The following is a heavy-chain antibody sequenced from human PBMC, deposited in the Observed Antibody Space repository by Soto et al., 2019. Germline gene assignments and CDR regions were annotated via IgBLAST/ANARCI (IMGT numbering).Heavy chain of an antibody. J-gene: IGHJ4*02. CDR2: IYSGGST. V-gene: IGHV3-53*01. D-gene: IGHD2-8*01. CDR3: ARGAYAMLRETSYWDY. Sequence: GGSLRLSCAASGFTVSSNYMSWVRQAPGKGLEWVSVIYSGGSTYYADSVKGRFTISRDNSKNTLYLQMNSLRAEDTAVYYCARGAYAMLRETSYWDYWGQGTLVTVSS. CDR1: GFTVSSNY.